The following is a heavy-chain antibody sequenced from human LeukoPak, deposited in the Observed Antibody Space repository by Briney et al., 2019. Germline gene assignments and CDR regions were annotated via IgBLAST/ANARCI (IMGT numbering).Heavy chain of an antibody. V-gene: IGHV6-1*01. Sequence: SQTLSLTCAISGDSTSSNNAAWNWIRQSPSRGLEWLGRTYYRSKWYNDYAVSVKSRITINPDTSKNQFSLQLNSVTPEDTAIYYCARHFWSGNNWFDPWGQGTLVTVSS. CDR3: ARHFWSGNNWFDP. CDR1: GDSTSSNNAA. D-gene: IGHD3-3*02. CDR2: TYYRSKWYN. J-gene: IGHJ5*02.